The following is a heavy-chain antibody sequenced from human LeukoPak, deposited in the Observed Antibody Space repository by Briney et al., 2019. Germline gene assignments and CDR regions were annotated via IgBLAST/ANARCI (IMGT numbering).Heavy chain of an antibody. CDR1: GGSISNNNW. CDR2: IHHGGST. V-gene: IGHV4-4*02. J-gene: IGHJ4*02. CDR3: AREISLVAEAGTSYYFDY. Sequence: PSGTLSLTCEVSGGSISNNNWWSWVRQPPGEGLEWIGEIHHGGSTNYNPSLKSRVTISVDKSKNQFSLRLSSVTAADTAIYYCAREISLVAEAGTSYYFDYWGQGTLVTVSS. D-gene: IGHD6-19*01.